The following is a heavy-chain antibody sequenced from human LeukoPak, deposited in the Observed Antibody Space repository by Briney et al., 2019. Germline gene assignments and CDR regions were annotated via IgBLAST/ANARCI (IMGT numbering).Heavy chain of an antibody. CDR3: ARDVIYDSSDYLDF. CDR2: IYTSGST. CDR1: GVSISRYY. V-gene: IGHV4-4*07. J-gene: IGHJ4*02. D-gene: IGHD3-22*01. Sequence: SETLSLTCTVSGVSISRYYWSWIRQPAGKGLEWIGRIYTSGSTSYSPSFKSRVTMSEDTSKNQLSLRLSSVTAADTAVYYCARDVIYDSSDYLDFWGQGILVTVSS.